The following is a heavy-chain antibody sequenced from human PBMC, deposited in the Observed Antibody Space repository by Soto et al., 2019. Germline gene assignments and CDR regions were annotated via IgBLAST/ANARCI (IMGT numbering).Heavy chain of an antibody. J-gene: IGHJ4*02. Sequence: SETLSLTCTVSGGSINSGGSYWSWIRQHPGKGLEWVGYIYYSGSTNYNPSLKSRVFISLDTSKNQFSLNLSSVTAADTAVYYCARDRGLRLDFDYWGQGTLVTVSS. CDR3: ARDRGLRLDFDY. V-gene: IGHV4-31*03. CDR2: IYYSGST. D-gene: IGHD4-17*01. CDR1: GGSINSGGSY.